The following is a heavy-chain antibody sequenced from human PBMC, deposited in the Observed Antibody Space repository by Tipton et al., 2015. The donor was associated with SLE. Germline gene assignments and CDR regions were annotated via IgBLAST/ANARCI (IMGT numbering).Heavy chain of an antibody. J-gene: IGHJ4*02. CDR2: LNQDGDEK. CDR3: ASGNSGWPDY. D-gene: IGHD6-19*01. V-gene: IGHV3-7*01. CDR1: GFDFSYYW. Sequence: SLRLSCAASGFDFSYYWMSWVRQAPGKGLEWVAILNQDGDEKYYVDSVKGRFTISRDNAKNSLYLQMNSLRAEDTAVYYCASGNSGWPDYWGQGTLVTVSS.